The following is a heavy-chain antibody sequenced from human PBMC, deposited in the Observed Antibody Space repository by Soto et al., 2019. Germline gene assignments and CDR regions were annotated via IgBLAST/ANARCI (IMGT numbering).Heavy chain of an antibody. Sequence: QVQLQESGPGLVKPSQTLSLTCTVSGGSISSGGYHWSWIRQHPGKGLEWIGYIYYSGSTYYNPSLKSRVTISVDTSKNQFSLKLSSVTAADTAVYYCARALHSSGFPFGYWGQGTLVTVSS. D-gene: IGHD3-22*01. J-gene: IGHJ4*02. V-gene: IGHV4-31*03. CDR3: ARALHSSGFPFGY. CDR1: GGSISSGGYH. CDR2: IYYSGST.